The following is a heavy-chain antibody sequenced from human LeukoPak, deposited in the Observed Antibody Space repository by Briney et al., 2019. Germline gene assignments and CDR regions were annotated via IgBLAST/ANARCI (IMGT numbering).Heavy chain of an antibody. V-gene: IGHV3-48*03. Sequence: GGPLRLSCATSGFTFSSYEMNWIRQAPGKGLESISYINSVGNTIYYADSVRGRFTISRDNAKNSLYLQMNSLRAEDTAVYYCARDPFPHDYGDFWSQGTLVTVSS. CDR3: ARDPFPHDYGDF. J-gene: IGHJ4*02. CDR1: GFTFSSYE. D-gene: IGHD3-16*01. CDR2: INSVGNTI.